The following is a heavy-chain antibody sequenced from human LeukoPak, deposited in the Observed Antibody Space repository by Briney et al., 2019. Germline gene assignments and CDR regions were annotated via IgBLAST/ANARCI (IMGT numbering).Heavy chain of an antibody. J-gene: IGHJ4*02. D-gene: IGHD4-17*01. CDR2: ISSSGSTI. Sequence: GVSLTFYGAASGFTFNNYDRNRHRQAQGQGLEWVSYISSSGSTIYYADSVKGRITISRDNAKNSLYLQMKSLRAEDTAVYYCARDYGDYGNDYWGQGALVTVSS. CDR1: GFTFNNYD. CDR3: ARDYGDYGNDY. V-gene: IGHV3-48*03.